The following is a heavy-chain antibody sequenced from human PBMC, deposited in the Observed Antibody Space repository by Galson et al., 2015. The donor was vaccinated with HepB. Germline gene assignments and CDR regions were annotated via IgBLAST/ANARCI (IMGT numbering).Heavy chain of an antibody. CDR2: ISSSSSYI. D-gene: IGHD3-3*01. Sequence: SLRLSCAASGFTFSSYSMNWVRQAPGKGLEWVSSISSSSSYIYYADSVKGRFTISRDNAKNSLYLQMNSLRAEDTAVYYCAILDFWSGYYLHNWFDPWGQGTLVTVSS. CDR3: AILDFWSGYYLHNWFDP. J-gene: IGHJ5*02. V-gene: IGHV3-21*01. CDR1: GFTFSSYS.